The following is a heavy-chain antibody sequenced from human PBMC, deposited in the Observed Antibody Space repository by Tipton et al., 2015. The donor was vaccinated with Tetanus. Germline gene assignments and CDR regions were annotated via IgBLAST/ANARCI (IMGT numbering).Heavy chain of an antibody. CDR3: ARANVDFSKKGPFDS. Sequence: TLSLTCTVSGGSITTGGYSWSWIRQPPGQGLEWLGYIYQTDSTNYNPSVRSRLTLSLQRSKNQVSLKLSSVTAAGTAVYFCARANVDFSKKGPFDSWGQGILVFVSA. D-gene: IGHD3-3*01. CDR1: GGSITTGGYS. J-gene: IGHJ4*02. CDR2: IYQTDST. V-gene: IGHV4-30-2*01.